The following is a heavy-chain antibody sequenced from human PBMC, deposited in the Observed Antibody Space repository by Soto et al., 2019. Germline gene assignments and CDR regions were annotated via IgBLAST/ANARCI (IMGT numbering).Heavy chain of an antibody. Sequence: PSETLSLTCIVSPGSLSGYWWSGIRPPAGKGLEWIGRVYCSGTTDYNPSLNSRATMSVETSKNQFCLKLRSVTAADTAVYYCASDIGSFAYGEGYWDQGIQGAVSS. D-gene: IGHD3-10*01. CDR3: ASDIGSFAYGEGY. V-gene: IGHV4-4*07. CDR2: VYCSGTT. CDR1: PGSLSGYW. J-gene: IGHJ4*02.